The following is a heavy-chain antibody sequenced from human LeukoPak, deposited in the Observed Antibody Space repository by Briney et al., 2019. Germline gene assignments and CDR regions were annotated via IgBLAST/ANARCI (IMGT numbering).Heavy chain of an antibody. CDR2: ISGSAHKI. V-gene: IGHV3-23*01. D-gene: IGHD6-19*01. J-gene: IGHJ4*02. Sequence: GGSLRLSCVASGITFSNYAVSWVRQAPEKGLDWVSVISGSAHKIRYADSVKGRFTISRDNSENIVYLQMNSLRVEDTAVYYCARLGPASSGWPESFDYWGQGTLVTVSS. CDR1: GITFSNYA. CDR3: ARLGPASSGWPESFDY.